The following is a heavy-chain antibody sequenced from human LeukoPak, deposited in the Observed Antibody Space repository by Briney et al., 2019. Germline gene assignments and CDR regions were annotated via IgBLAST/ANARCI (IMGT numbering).Heavy chain of an antibody. CDR2: IVPKSGGT. V-gene: IGHV1-2*02. CDR1: GGTFSSYA. CDR3: ARVWRCADGVCPDVFES. J-gene: IGHJ4*02. Sequence: ASVKVSCKASGGTFSSYAISWVRQAPGQGLEWMGWIVPKSGGTHYAQNFQGRVTMTRDTSINTAYLDLRSLRSDDTAVYYCARVWRCADGVCPDVFESWGQGTLVIVSS. D-gene: IGHD2-8*01.